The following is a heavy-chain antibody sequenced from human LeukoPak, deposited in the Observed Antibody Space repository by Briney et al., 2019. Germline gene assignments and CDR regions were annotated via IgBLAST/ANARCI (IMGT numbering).Heavy chain of an antibody. CDR3: ARDQRYSSGWYSAWFDP. J-gene: IGHJ5*02. Sequence: EASVKVSCKASGGTFSSYAISWVRQAPGQGLEWMGGIIPIFGTANYAQEFQGRVTITTDESTSTAYMELSSLRSEDTSVYYCARDQRYSSGWYSAWFDPWGQGTLVTVSS. D-gene: IGHD6-19*01. CDR1: GGTFSSYA. V-gene: IGHV1-69*05. CDR2: IIPIFGTA.